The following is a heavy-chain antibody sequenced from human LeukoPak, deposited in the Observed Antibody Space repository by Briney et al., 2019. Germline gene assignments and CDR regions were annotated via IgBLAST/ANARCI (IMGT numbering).Heavy chain of an antibody. V-gene: IGHV3-30-3*01. CDR3: ARNPYGDYYFDY. D-gene: IGHD4-17*01. CDR2: ISYDGNKK. Sequence: AGGSLRLSCAASGLTFRSYAMHWVRQAPGKGLEWVAVISYDGNKKYYADSVKGRFTISRDNSENTLYLQMNSLRAEDTAVYYCARNPYGDYYFDYWGQGTLVTVSS. J-gene: IGHJ4*02. CDR1: GLTFRSYA.